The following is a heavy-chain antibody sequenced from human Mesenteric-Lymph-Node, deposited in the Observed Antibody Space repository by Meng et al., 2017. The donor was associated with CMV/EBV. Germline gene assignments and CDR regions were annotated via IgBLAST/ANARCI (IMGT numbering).Heavy chain of an antibody. CDR2: ISSSTTTI. V-gene: IGHV3-48*04. CDR3: ARDGRSIAARPGEPDY. Sequence: GGSLRLSCAASGFTFRSYSMNWVRQAPGKGLEWVSYISSSTTTIYYADSVKGRFTISRGNAKNSLYLQMNSLRAEDTAVYYCARDGRSIAARPGEPDYWGQGTLVTVSS. J-gene: IGHJ4*02. CDR1: GFTFRSYS. D-gene: IGHD6-6*01.